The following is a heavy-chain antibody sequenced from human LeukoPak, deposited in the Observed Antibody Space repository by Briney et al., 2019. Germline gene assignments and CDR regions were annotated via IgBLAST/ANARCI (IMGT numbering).Heavy chain of an antibody. CDR2: ISGYNGNT. CDR1: GGTFSSYA. D-gene: IGHD3-3*01. J-gene: IGHJ4*02. CDR3: ARTHDFWSARKGDYFDP. Sequence: ASVKVSCKASGGTFSSYAISWVRQAPGQGLEWMGWISGYNGNTKYAQKLQGRITMTVDTYTTTAYMELKSLRSDDTAVYYCARTHDFWSARKGDYFDPWGQGTLVTVSS. V-gene: IGHV1-18*01.